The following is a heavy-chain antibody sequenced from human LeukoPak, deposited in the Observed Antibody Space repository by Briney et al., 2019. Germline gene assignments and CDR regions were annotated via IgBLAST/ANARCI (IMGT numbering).Heavy chain of an antibody. Sequence: PGGSLRLSCAASRFTFSSYWMHWVRQAPGKGLVWVSRINTDGNTTTYADSVKGRFTISRDNAKNTLYLQMNSLRAEDTAVYYCAGAASRVTSPDYWGQGTLVTVSS. V-gene: IGHV3-74*01. CDR1: RFTFSSYW. J-gene: IGHJ4*02. D-gene: IGHD4-23*01. CDR2: INTDGNTT. CDR3: AGAASRVTSPDY.